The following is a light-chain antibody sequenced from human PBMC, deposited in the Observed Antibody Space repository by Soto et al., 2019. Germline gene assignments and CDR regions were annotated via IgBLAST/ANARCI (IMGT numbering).Light chain of an antibody. V-gene: IGLV2-14*01. CDR1: SSDVGGYNY. CDR2: EVS. Sequence: QSVLTQPASVSGSPGQSITISCTGTSSDVGGYNYVSWYQQHPGKAPKLMIYEVSNRPSGVSNRFSGSKSGNMASLTISGLQAEDEADYYCSSYTSSSTGGYVFGSGTKLTVL. J-gene: IGLJ1*01. CDR3: SSYTSSSTGGYV.